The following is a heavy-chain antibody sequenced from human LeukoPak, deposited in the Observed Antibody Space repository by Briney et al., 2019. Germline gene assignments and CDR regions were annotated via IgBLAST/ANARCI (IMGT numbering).Heavy chain of an antibody. Sequence: GGSLRLSCAASGFTFSSYSMNWVRQAPGKGLEWVSYISSSGSTINYADSVKGRFTISRDNAKNSLYLQMNSLRAEDTAVYYCARGGFYRYSGTSGDYWGQGSQVTVSS. D-gene: IGHD1-26*01. CDR2: ISSSGSTI. V-gene: IGHV3-48*04. CDR1: GFTFSSYS. J-gene: IGHJ4*02. CDR3: ARGGFYRYSGTSGDY.